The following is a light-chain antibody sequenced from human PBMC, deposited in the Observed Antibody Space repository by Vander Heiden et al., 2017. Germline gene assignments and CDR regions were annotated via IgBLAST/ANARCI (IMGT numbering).Light chain of an antibody. CDR3: QQYDSISWT. J-gene: IGKJ1*01. Sequence: DIVMTQSPDSLAVSLGERATINCKSSQSVLYSSNNKNYLAWYQQKPGQPPKLLIYWASTRESGVPDRFSGRGSGTDFTLTISSLQAEDVAVYYCQQYDSISWTFGQGTKVEIK. CDR2: WAS. CDR1: QSVLYSSNNKNY. V-gene: IGKV4-1*01.